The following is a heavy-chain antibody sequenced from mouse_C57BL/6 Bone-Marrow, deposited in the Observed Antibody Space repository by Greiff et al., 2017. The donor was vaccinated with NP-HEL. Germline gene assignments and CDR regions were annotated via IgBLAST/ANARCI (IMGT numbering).Heavy chain of an antibody. Sequence: QVQLQQPGAELVMPGASVKLSCKASGYTFTSYWMHWVKQRPGQGLEWIGEIDPTDSYTNSNTKFKGKSTLTVDKSSSTAYMQLSIQTTEDTAVDYCATDGDCGGFAYWGQGTLVTVSA. CDR2: IDPTDSYT. V-gene: IGHV1-69*01. D-gene: IGHD2-13*01. CDR3: ATDGDCGGFAY. J-gene: IGHJ3*01. CDR1: GYTFTSYW.